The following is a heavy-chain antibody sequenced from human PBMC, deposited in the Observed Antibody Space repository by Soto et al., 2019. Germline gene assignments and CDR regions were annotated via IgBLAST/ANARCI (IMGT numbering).Heavy chain of an antibody. CDR1: GFTFNSYA. CDR3: AKGRYFDASGGCANF. D-gene: IGHD2-15*01. Sequence: EVQLLESGGGFLQPGGSQRLSCVASGFTFNSYAMSWVRQTPEKGLEWVSAISGSGYQTYYAQFVQGRFTISRDNSKSTVYLQMNGLRAEDSATYYCAKGRYFDASGGCANFWGQGTLVTVSS. V-gene: IGHV3-23*01. CDR2: ISGSGYQT. J-gene: IGHJ4*02.